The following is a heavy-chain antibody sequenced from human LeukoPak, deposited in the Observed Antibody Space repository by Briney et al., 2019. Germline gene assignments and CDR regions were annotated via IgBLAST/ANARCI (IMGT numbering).Heavy chain of an antibody. Sequence: QPGGSLRLSCAASGFTFSSYEMNWVRQAPGKGLEWVSYISSSGSTIYYADSVKGRFTISRDNAKNSLYLQMNSLRAEDTAVYYCARGRSGWLQYYASYWGQGTLVTVSS. CDR1: GFTFSSYE. D-gene: IGHD5-24*01. CDR3: ARGRSGWLQYYASY. V-gene: IGHV3-48*03. J-gene: IGHJ4*02. CDR2: ISSSGSTI.